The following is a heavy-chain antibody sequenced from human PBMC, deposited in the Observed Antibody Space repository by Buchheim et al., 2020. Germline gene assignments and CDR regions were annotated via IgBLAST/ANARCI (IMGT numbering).Heavy chain of an antibody. CDR1: GFTFSDYA. CDR2: ISNDGSYK. D-gene: IGHD3-16*01. Sequence: QVLLVESGGGVVQPGGSLRLSCAASGFTFSDYAIHWVRQAPGMGLEWVAVISNDGSYKYFADSVKGRITLFRDNSRNTLNLQVNSLRPEDTAIYYCARDSLSLGDLSLRNYYFYYGMDVWGQGTT. J-gene: IGHJ6*02. V-gene: IGHV3-30*04. CDR3: ARDSLSLGDLSLRNYYFYYGMDV.